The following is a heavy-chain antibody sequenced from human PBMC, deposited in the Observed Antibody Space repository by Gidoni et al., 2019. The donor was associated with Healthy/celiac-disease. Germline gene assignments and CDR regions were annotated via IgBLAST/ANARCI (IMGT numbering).Heavy chain of an antibody. CDR3: AKAQYSIAAAAAVI. V-gene: IGHV3-9*01. Sequence: EVQLVESGGGLVQPGRSLRLSCAASGCPFDDYAMHWVRQASGKGLEWVSGISWNSGSIGYADSVKGRFTISRDNAKNSLYLQMNSLRAEDTALYYCAKAQYSIAAAAAVIWGQGTMVTVSS. D-gene: IGHD6-13*01. CDR1: GCPFDDYA. J-gene: IGHJ3*02. CDR2: ISWNSGSI.